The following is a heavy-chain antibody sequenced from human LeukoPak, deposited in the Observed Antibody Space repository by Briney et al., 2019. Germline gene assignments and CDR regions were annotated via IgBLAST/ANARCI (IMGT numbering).Heavy chain of an antibody. Sequence: SVKVSCKASGDTFSSYAITRVRQAPGQGLEWMGGIIPIFGTTNYAQKFQGRVTITTDESTSTAYMELSSLKSEDTAVYYCAREYTPERGSAFDIWGQGTMVTVSS. V-gene: IGHV1-69*05. J-gene: IGHJ3*02. CDR2: IIPIFGTT. D-gene: IGHD2-2*02. CDR1: GDTFSSYA. CDR3: AREYTPERGSAFDI.